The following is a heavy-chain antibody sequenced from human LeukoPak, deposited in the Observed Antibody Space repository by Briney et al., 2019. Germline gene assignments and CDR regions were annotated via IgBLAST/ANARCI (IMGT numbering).Heavy chain of an antibody. CDR1: GGAFRDYY. V-gene: IGHV4-34*01. Sequence: SETLSLTCAVDGGAFRDYYWTWIRLPPGKGLEWIGEITHSGRTNYNPSLKSRVSISVDMAKKQFSLNLNSVTAADTAVYYCARGPRIVPADDGYYYMDVWGAGTTVTVSS. CDR2: ITHSGRT. CDR3: ARGPRIVPADDGYYYMDV. J-gene: IGHJ6*03. D-gene: IGHD2-2*01.